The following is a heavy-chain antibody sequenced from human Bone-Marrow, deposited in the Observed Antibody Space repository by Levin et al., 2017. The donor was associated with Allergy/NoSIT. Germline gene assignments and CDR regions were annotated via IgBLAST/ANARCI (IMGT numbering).Heavy chain of an antibody. Sequence: PGGSLRLSYAASGFIFSNYGMTWVRQAPGKGLEWVSYISNTGSSIYYADSVKGRFTTSRDNARNSLYLQMNSLRDEDTAVYFCTRGYASGSYYQWGQGTLVTVSS. V-gene: IGHV3-48*02. J-gene: IGHJ4*02. CDR1: GFIFSNYG. D-gene: IGHD3-10*01. CDR2: ISNTGSSI. CDR3: TRGYASGSYYQ.